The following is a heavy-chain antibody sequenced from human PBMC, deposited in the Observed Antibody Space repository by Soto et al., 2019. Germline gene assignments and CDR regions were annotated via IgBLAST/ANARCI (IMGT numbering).Heavy chain of an antibody. CDR3: ARDLHTYYYDSSGKTGDY. D-gene: IGHD3-22*01. CDR1: GYTFTSYG. V-gene: IGHV1-18*01. J-gene: IGHJ4*02. CDR2: ISAYNGNT. Sequence: ASVKVSCKASGYTFTSYGISWVRQAPGQGLEWMGWISAYNGNTNYAQKLQGRVTMTTDTSTSTAYMELRSLRSDDTAVYYCARDLHTYYYDSSGKTGDYWGQGTLVTVSS.